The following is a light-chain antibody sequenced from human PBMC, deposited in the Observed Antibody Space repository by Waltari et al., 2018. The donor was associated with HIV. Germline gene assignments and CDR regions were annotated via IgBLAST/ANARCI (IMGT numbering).Light chain of an antibody. V-gene: IGLV2-8*01. CDR1: TSAVGGYNY. Sequence: QSALTQPPSASGSPGQSVTISCTGTTSAVGGYNYVSWYHHHPGKAPKLMIYEVSKRPSGVPDRFSGSKSGNTASLTVSGLQADDEADYYCSSYAGNNILVFGGGTKLTVL. CDR3: SSYAGNNILV. J-gene: IGLJ2*01. CDR2: EVS.